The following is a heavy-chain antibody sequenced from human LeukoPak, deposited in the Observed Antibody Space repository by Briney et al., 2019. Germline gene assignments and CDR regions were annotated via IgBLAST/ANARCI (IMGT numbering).Heavy chain of an antibody. D-gene: IGHD1-1*01. V-gene: IGHV3-11*06. J-gene: IGHJ4*02. CDR1: GFIFHDYA. Sequence: GGSLRLSCAASGFIFHDYAMSWVRQAPGKGLEWISYIGLSSGKTKYADSVKGRFTISGDNAKNSLYLQMNSLRVEDTAVYFCARDHNYAFDNWGQGILVTVSS. CDR2: IGLSSGKT. CDR3: ARDHNYAFDN.